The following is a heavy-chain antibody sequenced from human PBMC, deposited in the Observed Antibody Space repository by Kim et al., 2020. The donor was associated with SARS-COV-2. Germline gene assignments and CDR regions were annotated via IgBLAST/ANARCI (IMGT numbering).Heavy chain of an antibody. J-gene: IGHJ4*02. V-gene: IGHV1-69*01. Sequence: KVQGRVTITADESTSTAYMELSSLRSEDTAVYYCARGGRFLSGSYRDFDYWGQGTLVTVSS. CDR3: ARGGRFLSGSYRDFDY. D-gene: IGHD3-10*01.